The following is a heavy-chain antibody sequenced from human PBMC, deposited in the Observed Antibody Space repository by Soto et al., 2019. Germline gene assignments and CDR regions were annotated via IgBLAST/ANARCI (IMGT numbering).Heavy chain of an antibody. CDR2: IYRSGTT. Sequence: SETLSLTCVVSNFSISSGYYCSWLRQSPGKGLEWIASIYRSGTTSYNPSLKSRVTISVDPSKNQFSLMLTAVTAADTAVYYCARTHSGSYYSVFNYWGRGSLVTVSS. D-gene: IGHD1-26*01. CDR3: ARTHSGSYYSVFNY. V-gene: IGHV4-38-2*01. CDR1: NFSISSGYY. J-gene: IGHJ4*02.